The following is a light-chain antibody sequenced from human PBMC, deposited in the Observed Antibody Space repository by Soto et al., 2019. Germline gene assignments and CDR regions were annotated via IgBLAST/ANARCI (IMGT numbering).Light chain of an antibody. J-gene: IGLJ2*01. CDR1: SGYNTYA. V-gene: IGLV4-69*02. CDR2: LNSDGRH. CDR3: QTRDTGIGVV. Sequence: QLVLTQSPSASASLGASVKLTCTLSSGYNTYAIAWHQQQPEKGPRYLMNLNSDGRHSKGDGIPDRFSGSTSGAERYLTISSLQSEDEADYYCQTRDTGIGVVFGGGTKLTVL.